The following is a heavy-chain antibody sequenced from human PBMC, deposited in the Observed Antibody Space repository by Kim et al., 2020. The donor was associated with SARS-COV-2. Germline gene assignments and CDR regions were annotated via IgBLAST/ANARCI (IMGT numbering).Heavy chain of an antibody. V-gene: IGHV7-4-1*02. J-gene: IGHJ4*02. CDR2: INTNTGNP. Sequence: ASVKVSCKASGYTFTSYAMNWVRQAPGQGLEWMGWINTNTGNPTYAQGFTGRFVFSLDTSVSTAYLQISSLKAEDTAVYYCARDGNWVYNWKYYFDYWGQGTLVTVSS. D-gene: IGHD1-20*01. CDR3: ARDGNWVYNWKYYFDY. CDR1: GYTFTSYA.